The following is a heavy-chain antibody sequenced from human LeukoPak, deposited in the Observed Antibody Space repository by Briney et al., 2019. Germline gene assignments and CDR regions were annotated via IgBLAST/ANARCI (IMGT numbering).Heavy chain of an antibody. CDR1: GYSISSGYY. V-gene: IGHV4-38-2*02. D-gene: IGHD5-12*01. CDR3: ARVYSGYQVYYYYYYMDV. J-gene: IGHJ6*03. Sequence: PSETLSLTCTVSGYSISSGYYWGWIRQPPGKGPEWIGSIYHSGSTYYNPSLKSRVTISVDTSKNQFSLKLSSVTAADTAVYYCARVYSGYQVYYYYYYMDVWGKGTTVTVSS. CDR2: IYHSGST.